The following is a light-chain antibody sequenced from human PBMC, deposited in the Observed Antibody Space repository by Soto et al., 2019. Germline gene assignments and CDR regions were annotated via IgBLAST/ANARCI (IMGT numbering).Light chain of an antibody. CDR3: SSYRSSSTLFV. CDR2: DVS. J-gene: IGLJ1*01. Sequence: QPVLTQPASVSGSPGQSITISCTGTSSDVGGYNYVSWYQQHPGKAPKLIIYDVSNRPSGVSNRFSGSKSGNTASLTISGLQAEDEADYYCSSYRSSSTLFVFGTGTKLTVL. CDR1: SSDVGGYNY. V-gene: IGLV2-14*01.